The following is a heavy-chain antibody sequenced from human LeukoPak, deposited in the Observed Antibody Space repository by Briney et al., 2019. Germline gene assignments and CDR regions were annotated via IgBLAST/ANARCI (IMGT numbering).Heavy chain of an antibody. CDR2: ISYDGDDI. CDR3: ATDLGPQVLWDLFDY. D-gene: IGHD2/OR15-2a*01. J-gene: IGHJ4*02. V-gene: IGHV3-30*03. CDR1: GYTFSDYG. Sequence: GGSLRLSCAVSGYTFSDYGMHWVRQAPGKGLEWAAVISYDGDDIYYTDSVKGRFTISRDNSKNTLFLQMNSLRAEDTAVYYCATDLGPQVLWDLFDYWGQGTLVTVSS.